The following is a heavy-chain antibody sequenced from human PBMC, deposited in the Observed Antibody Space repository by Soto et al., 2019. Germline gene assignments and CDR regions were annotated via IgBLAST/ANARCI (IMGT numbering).Heavy chain of an antibody. CDR2: ISFDGNIK. CDR1: GFTFSDYA. CDR3: ARAPGHSVHSSGWQIDY. V-gene: IGHV3-30-3*01. J-gene: IGHJ4*02. Sequence: QVQLVESGGGVVQPGRSLRLSCAASGFTFSDYAMYWVRQAAGKGLEWVSVISFDGNIKYYTGSVKGRFTISRDNSKNTLLLQVNSLRTEDTALYYCARAPGHSVHSSGWQIDYWGQGTLVTVSS. D-gene: IGHD6-19*01.